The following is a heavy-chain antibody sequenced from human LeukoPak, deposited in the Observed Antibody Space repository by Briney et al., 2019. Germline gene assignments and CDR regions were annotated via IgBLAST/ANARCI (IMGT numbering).Heavy chain of an antibody. Sequence: GGSLRLSCAASGFTFSSYSMNWVRQAPGKGLEWVSSISSSSSYIYYADSVKGRFTISRDNAKNSLDLQMNSLRAEDTAIYYCARVLAGATYFDYWGQGTLVTVSS. V-gene: IGHV3-21*01. CDR1: GFTFSSYS. D-gene: IGHD1-26*01. CDR3: ARVLAGATYFDY. CDR2: ISSSSSYI. J-gene: IGHJ4*02.